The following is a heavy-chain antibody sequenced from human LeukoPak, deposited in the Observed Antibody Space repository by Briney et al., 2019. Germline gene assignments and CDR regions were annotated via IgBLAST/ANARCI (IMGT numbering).Heavy chain of an antibody. CDR2: MHYGGSP. V-gene: IGHV4-30-4*01. CDR3: TRGLPSDKIDY. J-gene: IGHJ4*02. D-gene: IGHD2-15*01. Sequence: SETLSLTCTVSGGSISSGDYIWTWIRQPSGKGLEWIGRMHYGGSPSYNPSLQSRVTISADTSKNQFSLSLYSVTAADTAVYYCTRGLPSDKIDYWGQGTLVTVSS. CDR1: GGSISSGDYI.